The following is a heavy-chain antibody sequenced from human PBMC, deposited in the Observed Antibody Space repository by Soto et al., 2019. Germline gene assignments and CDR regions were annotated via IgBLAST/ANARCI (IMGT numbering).Heavy chain of an antibody. CDR1: GFTVSSNY. V-gene: IGHV3-66*01. CDR2: IYSGGST. CDR3: ARDRDGITAFDI. J-gene: IGHJ3*02. Sequence: GGSLRLSCAASGFTVSSNYMSWVRQAPGKGLEWVSVIYSGGSTYYADSVKGRFTISRDNSKNTLYLQMNSLRAEDTAVYYCARDRDGITAFDIWGQGTMVTVSS. D-gene: IGHD1-20*01.